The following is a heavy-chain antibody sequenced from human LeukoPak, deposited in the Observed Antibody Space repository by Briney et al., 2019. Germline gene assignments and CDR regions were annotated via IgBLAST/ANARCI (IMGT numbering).Heavy chain of an antibody. CDR2: IKQDGTQK. Sequence: GGSLRLSCAASGFTFSNYWMSWVRQAPGKGLEWVADIKQDGTQKYYMDSVKGRFTISRDNAKNSLYLQMNSLRAEDTAVYYCTREDEQLRWFDPWGQGTLVTVSS. V-gene: IGHV3-7*01. D-gene: IGHD6-19*01. CDR3: TREDEQLRWFDP. CDR1: GFTFSNYW. J-gene: IGHJ5*02.